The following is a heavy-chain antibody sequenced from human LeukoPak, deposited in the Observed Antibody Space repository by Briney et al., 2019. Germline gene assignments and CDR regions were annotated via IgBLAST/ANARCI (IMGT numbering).Heavy chain of an antibody. V-gene: IGHV3-7*04. Sequence: GGSLRLSCAASGFTFNNYCMSWVRQAPGKGLQWVANIKQDGSQKFYVDSVKGRFTISRDNTRKSLYLQMNSLRAEDTAIYYCARGDFSDSGDYVDALDVWGQGTMVTVSS. CDR2: IKQDGSQK. J-gene: IGHJ3*01. CDR3: ARGDFSDSGDYVDALDV. D-gene: IGHD4-17*01. CDR1: GFTFNNYC.